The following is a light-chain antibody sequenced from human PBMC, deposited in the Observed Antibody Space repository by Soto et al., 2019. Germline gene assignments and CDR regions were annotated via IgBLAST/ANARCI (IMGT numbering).Light chain of an antibody. Sequence: EIVLTQSPDTLSLSPGERATLSCRASQSISSNYLAWYQQKPGQAPRLLIYDTFSRAAGIPDRFTGSGSGTDFTLVISRLEPEDFAVYYCQQYGSSPPITFGGGTKVDIK. V-gene: IGKV3-20*01. CDR3: QQYGSSPPIT. J-gene: IGKJ4*01. CDR2: DTF. CDR1: QSISSNY.